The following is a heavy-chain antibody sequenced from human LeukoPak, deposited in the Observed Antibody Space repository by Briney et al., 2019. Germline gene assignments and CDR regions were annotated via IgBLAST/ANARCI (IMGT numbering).Heavy chain of an antibody. J-gene: IGHJ4*02. D-gene: IGHD3-22*01. Sequence: PGGSLRLSCAASGITLSSYAMNWVRQAPGKGLEWVSSISESGAGTYYADSVEGRSTISRDNSKNTLYLQMNSLRAEDTAVYYCAKMARNYYDSSGPLDYWGQGTLVTVSS. CDR1: GITLSSYA. V-gene: IGHV3-23*01. CDR2: ISESGAGT. CDR3: AKMARNYYDSSGPLDY.